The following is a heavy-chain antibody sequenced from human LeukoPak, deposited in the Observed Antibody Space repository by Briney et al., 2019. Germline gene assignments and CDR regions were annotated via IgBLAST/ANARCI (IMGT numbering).Heavy chain of an antibody. Sequence: ASVKVSCKASGYTFTSYYMHWVRQAPGQGLEWMGIINPSGGSTSYAQKFQGRVTMTRDMSTSTVYMELRSLRSDDTAIYYCARGVPGYSDYHYYYTYMDVWGKGTTVTIS. D-gene: IGHD5-18*01. CDR1: GYTFTSYY. V-gene: IGHV1-46*01. CDR3: ARGVPGYSDYHYYYTYMDV. J-gene: IGHJ6*03. CDR2: INPSGGST.